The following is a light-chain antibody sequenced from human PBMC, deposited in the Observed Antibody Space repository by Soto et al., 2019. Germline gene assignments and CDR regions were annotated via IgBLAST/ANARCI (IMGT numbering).Light chain of an antibody. CDR1: QSISSE. V-gene: IGKV1-39*01. CDR3: QQSYSTPPVT. Sequence: DIQMTQSPSSLSASVGDRVTITCRASQSISSELNWYQQKPGKAPKLLIYAASSLQSGVPSRFSGSGSGTDFTLTISSLQPEDFATYYCQQSYSTPPVTFGQGTRLEIK. CDR2: AAS. J-gene: IGKJ5*01.